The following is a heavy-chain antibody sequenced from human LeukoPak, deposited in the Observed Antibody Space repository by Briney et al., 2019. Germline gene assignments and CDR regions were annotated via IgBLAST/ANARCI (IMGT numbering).Heavy chain of an antibody. CDR1: GFTFSSYS. CDR2: IKSKTDGGTT. D-gene: IGHD6-19*01. V-gene: IGHV3-15*01. Sequence: GGSLRLSCAASGFTFSSYSMNWVRQAPGKGLEWVGRIKSKTDGGTTAYAAPVKGRFTVSRDDSTNTLYLQMNRLKTEDTAVYYCTTFESLVTVAGQDYWGQGTPVTVSS. J-gene: IGHJ4*02. CDR3: TTFESLVTVAGQDY.